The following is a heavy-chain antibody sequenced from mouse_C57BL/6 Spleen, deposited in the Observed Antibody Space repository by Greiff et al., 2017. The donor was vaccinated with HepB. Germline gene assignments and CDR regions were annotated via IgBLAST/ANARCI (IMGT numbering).Heavy chain of an antibody. Sequence: QVQLQQPGTELVKPGASVKLSCKASGYTFTSYWMHWVKQRPGQGLEWIGNINPSNGGTNYNEKFKSKATLTVDKSSSTAYMQLSSLTSAASAVYYCASPGTRNYFDYWGQGTTLTVSS. J-gene: IGHJ2*01. CDR1: GYTFTSYW. V-gene: IGHV1-53*01. D-gene: IGHD4-1*01. CDR3: ASPGTRNYFDY. CDR2: INPSNGGT.